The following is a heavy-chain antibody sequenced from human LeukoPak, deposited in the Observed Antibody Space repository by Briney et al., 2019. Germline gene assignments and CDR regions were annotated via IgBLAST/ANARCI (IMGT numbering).Heavy chain of an antibody. CDR2: IYYSGST. Sequence: LETLSLTCTVSGGSISNYYWSWVRQPPGKGLEWIGYIYYSGSTTYNPSLKSRVTISVDTSKNQFSLKLSSVTAADTAVYYCARRTYFDLWGRGTLVTVSS. CDR3: ARRTYFDL. J-gene: IGHJ2*01. V-gene: IGHV4-59*08. CDR1: GGSISNYY.